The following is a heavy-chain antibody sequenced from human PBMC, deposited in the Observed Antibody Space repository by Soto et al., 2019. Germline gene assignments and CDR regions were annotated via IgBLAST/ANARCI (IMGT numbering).Heavy chain of an antibody. CDR2: IYYSGNT. Sequence: QVQLQESGPGLVKPSQTLSLTCTVSGGSISSGGYYWSWIRQHPGKGLEWIGYIYYSGNTYYNPSLKSRVXXSXDXXKNQFSLKLSSVTAADTAVYYCARGGPVAVSGFDYWGQGTLVTVSS. CDR1: GGSISSGGYY. V-gene: IGHV4-31*03. CDR3: ARGGPVAVSGFDY. J-gene: IGHJ4*02. D-gene: IGHD6-19*01.